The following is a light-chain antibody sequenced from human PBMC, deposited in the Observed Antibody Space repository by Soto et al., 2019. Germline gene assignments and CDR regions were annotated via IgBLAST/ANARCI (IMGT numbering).Light chain of an antibody. CDR1: SSDVGGYKY. J-gene: IGLJ1*01. V-gene: IGLV2-14*03. CDR3: SSYTTCNTRQIV. CDR2: DFS. Sequence: QSALTQPASVSGSPGQSITISCTGTSSDVGGYKYVSWYQHHPGKAPKLLIYDFSNRPSGISNRFSGSKSDNTASLTISGLQPEDEADYYCSSYTTCNTRQIVVGTGTKVTVL.